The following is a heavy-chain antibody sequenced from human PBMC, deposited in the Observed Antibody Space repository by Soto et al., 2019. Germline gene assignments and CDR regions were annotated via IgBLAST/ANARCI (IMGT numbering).Heavy chain of an antibody. J-gene: IGHJ4*02. CDR1: GFTFSDNY. CDR3: VRTTYFSDSSVYTRFFDY. Sequence: PGGSLRLSCTGSGFTFSDNYIAWVHQAPGKGLEWVGRSRDKAQGYSTIYAASVKGRFTTSRDESKSSVYLQMNSLKTEDTAIYYCVRTTYFSDSSVYTRFFDYWGQGTLVTVSS. V-gene: IGHV3-72*01. CDR2: SRDKAQGYST. D-gene: IGHD3-22*01.